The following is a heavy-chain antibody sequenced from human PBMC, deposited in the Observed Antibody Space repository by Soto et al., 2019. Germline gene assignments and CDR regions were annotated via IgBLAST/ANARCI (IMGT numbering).Heavy chain of an antibody. J-gene: IGHJ3*02. Sequence: GGSLRLSCAASGFTFSSYAMSWVRQAPGKGLEWVSAISGSGGSTYYADSVKGRFTISRDNSKNTLYLQMNSLRAEDTAVYYCAKDGVAWGQLVTSSAFDIWGQGTMVTVSS. CDR1: GFTFSSYA. CDR2: ISGSGGST. V-gene: IGHV3-23*01. CDR3: AKDGVAWGQLVTSSAFDI. D-gene: IGHD6-6*01.